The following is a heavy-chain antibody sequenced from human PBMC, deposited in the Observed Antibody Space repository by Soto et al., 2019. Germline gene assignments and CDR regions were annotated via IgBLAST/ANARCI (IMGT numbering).Heavy chain of an antibody. CDR1: GLTFSTYG. V-gene: IGHV3-30*18. CDR2: ISYDGSNK. CDR3: AKDQSVLQFDSSGYYSYFYGMDV. J-gene: IGHJ6*02. Sequence: HPGGSLRLSCAVSGLTFSTYGMHWVRQAPGKGLEWVAVISYDGSNKYYGDSVKGRFTISRDNSKNTLYVQMNSLRAEDTAVYYCAKDQSVLQFDSSGYYSYFYGMDVWGQGTTVTVSS. D-gene: IGHD3-22*01.